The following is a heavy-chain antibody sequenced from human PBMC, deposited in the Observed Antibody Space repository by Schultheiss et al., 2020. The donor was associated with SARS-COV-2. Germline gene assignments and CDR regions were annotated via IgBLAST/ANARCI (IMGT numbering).Heavy chain of an antibody. Sequence: SGPTLVKPTQTLTLTCTFSGFSLSTSGVGVGWIRQPPGKALEWIGYIYYSGSTYYNPSLKSRVTISVDTSKNQFSLKLSSVTAADTAVYYCARDWYSSGWYYESTDYWGQGTLVTVSS. J-gene: IGHJ4*02. V-gene: IGHV4-31*03. D-gene: IGHD6-19*01. CDR3: ARDWYSSGWYYESTDY. CDR1: GFSLSTSGVG. CDR2: IYYSGST.